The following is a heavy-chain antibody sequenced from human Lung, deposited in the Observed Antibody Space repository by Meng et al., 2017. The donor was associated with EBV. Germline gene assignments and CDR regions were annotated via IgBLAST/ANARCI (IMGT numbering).Heavy chain of an antibody. J-gene: IGHJ4*02. CDR2: ISRSSSLV. V-gene: IGHV3-21*01. CDR3: VRGDSRDY. CDR1: GFTFSART. D-gene: IGHD3-22*01. Sequence: EVQLVESGGGLVKPGGSLRLSCTASGFTFSARTLNWVRQGPGKGLEWISSISRSSSLVFYADSVKGRFVISRDNAQNSLYLQMNSLRVEDTAIYYCVRGDSRDYWGQGTLVTVS.